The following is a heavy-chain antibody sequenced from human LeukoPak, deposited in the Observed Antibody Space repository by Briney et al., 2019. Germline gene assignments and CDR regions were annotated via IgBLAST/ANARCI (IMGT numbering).Heavy chain of an antibody. CDR2: ISSSGYTI. J-gene: IGHJ4*02. CDR1: GFTFRSYW. V-gene: IGHV3-48*03. CDR3: AREDCSSTSCYDPSVSDY. D-gene: IGHD2-2*01. Sequence: GGSLRLSCAASGFTFRSYWMNWVRQAPGKGLEWVSYISSSGYTIYYADSVKGRFTISRDNAKNSLYLQMNSLRAEDTAVYHCAREDCSSTSCYDPSVSDYWGQGTLVTVSS.